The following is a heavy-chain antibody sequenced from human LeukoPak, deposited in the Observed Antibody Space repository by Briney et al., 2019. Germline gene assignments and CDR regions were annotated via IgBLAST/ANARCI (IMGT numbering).Heavy chain of an antibody. CDR3: AADRIAANYYYYYGMDV. Sequence: PGGSLRLSCAASGFTFSSYEMNWVRQAPGKGLEWVSYISSSGSTIYYADSVKGRFTISRDNAENSLYLQMNSLRAEDTAVYYCAADRIAANYYYYYGMDVWGQGTTVTVSS. J-gene: IGHJ6*02. D-gene: IGHD6-13*01. CDR2: ISSSGSTI. CDR1: GFTFSSYE. V-gene: IGHV3-48*03.